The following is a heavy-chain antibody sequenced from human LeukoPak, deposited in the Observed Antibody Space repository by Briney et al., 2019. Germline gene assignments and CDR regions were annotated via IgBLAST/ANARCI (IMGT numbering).Heavy chain of an antibody. V-gene: IGHV3-23*01. D-gene: IGHD3-22*01. CDR1: GFTFSGYA. CDR2: XXXNGXCX. Sequence: GGSLRLSCAASGFTFSGYAMXXXXXSPXXXXXWVXGXXXNGXCXXXXXXXXXRXXXXRXNSKNTVYLQMNSLRAEDTAVYYCAKGGIVVVLGDWGQGTLVTVSS. J-gene: IGHJ4*02. CDR3: AKGGIVVVLGD.